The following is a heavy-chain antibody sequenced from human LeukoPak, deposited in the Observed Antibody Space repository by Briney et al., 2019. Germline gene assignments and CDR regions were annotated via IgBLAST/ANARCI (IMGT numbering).Heavy chain of an antibody. J-gene: IGHJ4*02. CDR3: ARAHPRYYYDF. D-gene: IGHD1-14*01. CDR2: ISSSSSYI. CDR1: GFTISSYS. Sequence: GGSLRLSCAASGFTISSYSMNWVRQAPGKGLEWVSSISSSSSYIYYADSVKGRFTISRDNAKNSLYLQMNSLRAEDTAVYYCARAHPRYYYDFWGLGTLVTVSS. V-gene: IGHV3-21*01.